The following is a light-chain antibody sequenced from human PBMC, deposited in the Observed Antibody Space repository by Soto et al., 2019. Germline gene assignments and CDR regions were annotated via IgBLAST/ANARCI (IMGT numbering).Light chain of an antibody. V-gene: IGLV2-14*01. CDR2: EVS. Sequence: QSALTQPASVSGSPGQSITISCTATTSDVGGFDSVSWYQQHPGTAPRVIIYEVSNRPSGVSYRFSGSKSANTASLTISGLQADDEADYYCSSYTTSNTWSFGGGTKVTVL. J-gene: IGLJ3*02. CDR3: SSYTTSNTWS. CDR1: TSDVGGFDS.